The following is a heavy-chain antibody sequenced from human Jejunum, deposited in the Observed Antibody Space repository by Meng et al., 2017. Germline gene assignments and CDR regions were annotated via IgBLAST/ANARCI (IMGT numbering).Heavy chain of an antibody. CDR3: ARPPDYGDYGYYGIDV. CDR1: GFTFRSYA. V-gene: IGHV3-23*01. D-gene: IGHD4-17*01. J-gene: IGHJ6*02. CDR2: ISGSGSST. Sequence: GGSLRLSCAASGFTFRSYAMTWVRQAPGKGLEWVSTISGSGSSTDYADSVRGRFTISRDNSKNTLYLQMNRLRVEDTAVYYCARPPDYGDYGYYGIDVWGQGTTVTVSS.